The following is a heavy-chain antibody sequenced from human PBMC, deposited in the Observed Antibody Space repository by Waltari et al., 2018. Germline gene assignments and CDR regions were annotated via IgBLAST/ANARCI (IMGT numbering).Heavy chain of an antibody. CDR2: IYSGGST. J-gene: IGHJ6*02. Sequence: EVQLVESGGGLIQPGGSLRLSCAASGFAVSSNYMRWVRPAPGQGLVWVSVIYSGGSTYYADSVKGRFTISRDNSKNTLYLQMNSLRAEDTAVYYCARVSTMIDSSGYYPYYYYGMDVWGQGTTVTVSS. V-gene: IGHV3-53*01. D-gene: IGHD3-22*01. CDR3: ARVSTMIDSSGYYPYYYYGMDV. CDR1: GFAVSSNY.